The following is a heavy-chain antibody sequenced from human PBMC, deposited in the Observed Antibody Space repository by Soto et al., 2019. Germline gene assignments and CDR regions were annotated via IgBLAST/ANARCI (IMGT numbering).Heavy chain of an antibody. CDR2: INQSGSNK. J-gene: IGHJ4*02. D-gene: IGHD1-26*01. Sequence: GGSLRLSCAVSGFTFDSYWMSWVRRAPGKGLEWVANINQSGSNKYYADSVKGRFTISRDNSKNTLYLQMNSLRAEDTAVYYCAKDAIVGAITPNDYWGQGTLVTVSS. CDR1: GFTFDSYW. V-gene: IGHV3-7*01. CDR3: AKDAIVGAITPNDY.